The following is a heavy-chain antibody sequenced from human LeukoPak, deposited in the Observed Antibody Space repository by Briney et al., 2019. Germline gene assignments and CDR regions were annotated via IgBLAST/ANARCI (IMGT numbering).Heavy chain of an antibody. D-gene: IGHD6-19*01. J-gene: IGHJ4*02. CDR2: ISSSGSYI. Sequence: PGGSLRLSCAASGFNFRIHGINWVRQAPGKGLEWVSSISSSGSYIYYADSVKGRFTISRDNAKNSLYLQMNSLRAEDTAVYYCARAPRRYLGIAVAGRFFDYWGQGTLVTVSS. CDR1: GFNFRIHG. CDR3: ARAPRRYLGIAVAGRFFDY. V-gene: IGHV3-21*01.